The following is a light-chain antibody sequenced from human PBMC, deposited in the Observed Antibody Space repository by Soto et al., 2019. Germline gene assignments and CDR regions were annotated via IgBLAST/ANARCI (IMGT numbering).Light chain of an antibody. CDR3: QQYNNWPPAWT. V-gene: IGKV3-15*01. CDR2: GAS. Sequence: EIGLTQSPGTLSLSPGERATLSCRASQSVSSNLAWYQQKPGQSPRLLIYGASTRATGIPARFSGSGSGTQFTLTISSLQSEDFAVYYCQQYNNWPPAWTFGQGTRLEI. J-gene: IGKJ5*01. CDR1: QSVSSN.